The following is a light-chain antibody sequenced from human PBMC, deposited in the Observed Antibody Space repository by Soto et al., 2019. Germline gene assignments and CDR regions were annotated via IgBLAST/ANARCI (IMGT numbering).Light chain of an antibody. J-gene: IGKJ2*01. Sequence: DIQMTQSPSSLSASVGDRVTIPCRASQSISTYLNWYQQKPGKAPKLLIYAASRLQSGVPSRFSGSGSGTDFTLTISSLQPEDFATYYCQQSFSSPYTFGQGTNLEIK. CDR3: QQSFSSPYT. CDR1: QSISTY. V-gene: IGKV1-39*01. CDR2: AAS.